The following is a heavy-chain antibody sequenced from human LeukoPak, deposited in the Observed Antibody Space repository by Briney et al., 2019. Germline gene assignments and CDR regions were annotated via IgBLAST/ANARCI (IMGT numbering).Heavy chain of an antibody. CDR2: ISYDGSNK. Sequence: GGSLRLSFAASGFTFSSYGMHWVRQAPGKGLEWVAVISYDGSNKYYADSVKGRFTISRDNSKNTLYLQMNSLRDEDTAVYYCAKDQGYYYDSSGYSPGFDYWGQGTLVTVSS. D-gene: IGHD3-22*01. J-gene: IGHJ4*02. V-gene: IGHV3-30*18. CDR3: AKDQGYYYDSSGYSPGFDY. CDR1: GFTFSSYG.